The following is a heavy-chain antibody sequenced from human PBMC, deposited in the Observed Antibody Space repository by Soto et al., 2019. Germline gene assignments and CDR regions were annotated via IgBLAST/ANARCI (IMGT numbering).Heavy chain of an antibody. Sequence: EVQLVESGGGLVQPGGSLRLSCAASGFTVSTNYMIWVRQAAGKGLEWISVIYSGGSTYYADSVKGRFTISRDNSKNTLYLQMNSLRAEDTAVYYCARQYCSGGSCYIGAFDPRGQGTLVTVSS. V-gene: IGHV3-66*04. D-gene: IGHD2-15*01. CDR3: ARQYCSGGSCYIGAFDP. CDR2: IYSGGST. CDR1: GFTVSTNY. J-gene: IGHJ5*02.